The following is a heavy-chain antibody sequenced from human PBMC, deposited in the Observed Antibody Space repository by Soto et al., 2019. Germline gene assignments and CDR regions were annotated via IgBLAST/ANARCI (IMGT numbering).Heavy chain of an antibody. J-gene: IGHJ4*02. Sequence: SETLSLTCTVSGGSISNYYWNWIRQSPGKGLEWIGYIYSSGSTHYNPSPQNRVTISIDTSKNQVSLKVNSVTAADTAVYYCARSEGWYAIHSWGQGTLVTVS. CDR3: ARSEGWYAIHS. CDR2: IYSSGST. CDR1: GGSISNYY. V-gene: IGHV4-59*01. D-gene: IGHD6-19*01.